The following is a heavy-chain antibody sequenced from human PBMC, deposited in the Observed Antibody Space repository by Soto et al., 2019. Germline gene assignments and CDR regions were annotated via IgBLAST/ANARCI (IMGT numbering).Heavy chain of an antibody. J-gene: IGHJ4*02. CDR3: ACILSSWVDY. Sequence: QVQLQQWGAGLLKPSETLSLTCAVYGGSFSGYYWSWIRQPPGKGLEWIGEINHSGSTNYNPSLKSRVTISVDTSKNQFSLKLSSVTAADTAVYYCACILSSWVDYGGQGTLVTVSS. CDR2: INHSGST. CDR1: GGSFSGYY. D-gene: IGHD6-13*01. V-gene: IGHV4-34*01.